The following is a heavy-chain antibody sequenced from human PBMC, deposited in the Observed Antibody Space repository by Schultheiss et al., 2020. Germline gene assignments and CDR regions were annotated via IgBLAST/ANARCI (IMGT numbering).Heavy chain of an antibody. CDR1: GGSISSYY. V-gene: IGHV4-59*01. CDR3: ARDRGLGIHLGELSLYSDAFDI. Sequence: SETLSLTCTVSGGSISSYYWSWIRQPPGKGLEWIGYIYYRGSTNYNPSLKSRVTISVDTAKNQFSLKLSFVTAADTAVYYCARDRGLGIHLGELSLYSDAFDIWGQGTMVTVSS. D-gene: IGHD3-16*02. CDR2: IYYRGST. J-gene: IGHJ3*02.